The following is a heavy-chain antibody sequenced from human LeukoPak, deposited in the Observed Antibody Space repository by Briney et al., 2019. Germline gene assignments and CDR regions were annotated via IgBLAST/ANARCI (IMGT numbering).Heavy chain of an antibody. J-gene: IGHJ4*02. D-gene: IGHD5-18*01. V-gene: IGHV3-7*01. CDR3: ARDGSGGPDTAMVTPPYYFDY. CDR1: GFTFSSYW. Sequence: GGSLRLSCAASGFTFSSYWMSWVRQAPGKGLEWVANIKQDGSEKYYVDSVKGRFTISRDNAKNSLYLQMNSLRAEDTAVYYCARDGSGGPDTAMVTPPYYFDYWGQGTLVTVSS. CDR2: IKQDGSEK.